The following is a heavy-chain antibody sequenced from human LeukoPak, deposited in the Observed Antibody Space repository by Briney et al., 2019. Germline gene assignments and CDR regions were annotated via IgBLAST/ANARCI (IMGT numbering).Heavy chain of an antibody. CDR1: GDSISNYY. CDR3: ARGRLGFSGSYWAYYFDY. D-gene: IGHD1-26*01. V-gene: IGHV4-4*07. CDR2: IYISGST. Sequence: PSQTLSLTCTVSGDSISNYYWSWIRQPAGKGLEWIGRIYISGSTNYNPSLKSRVTMSVDTSKNQFSLKLSSVTAADTAVYYCARGRLGFSGSYWAYYFDYWGQGTLVTVSS. J-gene: IGHJ4*02.